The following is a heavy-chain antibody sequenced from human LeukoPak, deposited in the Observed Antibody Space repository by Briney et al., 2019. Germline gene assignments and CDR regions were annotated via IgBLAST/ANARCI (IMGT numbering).Heavy chain of an antibody. J-gene: IGHJ3*02. V-gene: IGHV4-61*02. CDR2: IYTSGST. Sequence: PSQTLSLTCTVSGGSISSGSYYWSWIRQPAGKGLEWIGRIYTSGSTNYNPSLKSRVTISLDTSKKQFSLKLSSVTAADTAVYYCARGQSSWSKDGFDIWGQGTMVTVSS. CDR1: GGSISSGSYY. CDR3: ARGQSSWSKDGFDI. D-gene: IGHD6-13*01.